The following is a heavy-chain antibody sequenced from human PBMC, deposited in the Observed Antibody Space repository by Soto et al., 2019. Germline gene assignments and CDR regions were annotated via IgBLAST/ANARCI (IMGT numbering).Heavy chain of an antibody. Sequence: GGSLRLSCAASGFTFSSYGMHWVRQAPGKGLEWVAVMSYDGSNKYYADSVKGRFTISRDNSKNTMYLQVNSLRAEDTAVYYCARDYSRYYGMDVWGQGTTVTVSS. CDR1: GFTFSSYG. V-gene: IGHV3-30*03. CDR2: MSYDGSNK. D-gene: IGHD2-15*01. J-gene: IGHJ6*02. CDR3: ARDYSRYYGMDV.